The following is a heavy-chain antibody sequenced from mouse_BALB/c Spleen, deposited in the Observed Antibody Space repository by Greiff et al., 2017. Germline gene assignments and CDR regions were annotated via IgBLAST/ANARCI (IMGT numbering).Heavy chain of an antibody. Sequence: EVQGVESGGGLVQPGGSRKLSCAASGFTFSSFGMHWVRQAPEKGLEWVAYISSGSSTIYYADTVKGRFTISRDNPKNTLFLQMTSLRSEDTAMYYCASGDYDEGYYAMDYWGQGTSVTVSS. CDR2: ISSGSSTI. D-gene: IGHD2-4*01. V-gene: IGHV5-17*02. J-gene: IGHJ4*01. CDR3: ASGDYDEGYYAMDY. CDR1: GFTFSSFG.